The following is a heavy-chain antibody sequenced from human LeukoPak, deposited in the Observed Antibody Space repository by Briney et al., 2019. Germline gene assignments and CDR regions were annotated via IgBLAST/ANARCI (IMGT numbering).Heavy chain of an antibody. CDR2: IYYSGTT. CDR1: GGSISDYY. CDR3: ARGDFCSKSNCYLRPMDV. V-gene: IGHV4-59*01. D-gene: IGHD3-3*01. Sequence: SETLSLTCTVSGGSISDYYWNWIRQPPGKGLEWIGYIYYSGTTTYNPSLKSRVTMSVDTAKNQFSLKLRSVTAADTAVYYCARGDFCSKSNCYLRPMDVWGRGTTVTVSS. J-gene: IGHJ6*03.